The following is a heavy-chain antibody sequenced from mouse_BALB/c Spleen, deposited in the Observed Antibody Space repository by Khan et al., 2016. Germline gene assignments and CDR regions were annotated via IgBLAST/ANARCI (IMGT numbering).Heavy chain of an antibody. V-gene: IGHV14-3*02. Sequence: VQLQQSGAEFVKPGASVKLSCTASGFNIKDTYMHWVKQRPEQGLEWIGRIDPANGNTKYDPNFQGKATVTADTSSNTAYLQLSSLTSEDTAGYYWARSSDDYDDMDDWGQGTSVTVSS. CDR2: IDPANGNT. CDR1: GFNIKDTY. D-gene: IGHD6-1*01. J-gene: IGHJ4*01. CDR3: ARSSDDYDDMDD.